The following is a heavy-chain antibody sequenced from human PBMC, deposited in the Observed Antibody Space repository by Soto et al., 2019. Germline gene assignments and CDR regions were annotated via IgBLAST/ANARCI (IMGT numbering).Heavy chain of an antibody. V-gene: IGHV3-49*03. CDR2: IRSKAYGGTT. D-gene: IGHD6-6*01. J-gene: IGHJ6*02. Sequence: GVLRLSCTASGFTFGDYAMSWFRQAPGKGQEWVGFIRSKAYGGTTEYAASVKGRFTISRDDSKSIAYLQMNSLKTEDTAVYYCTRDSSSSNYYYYGMDVWGQGTAVTVSS. CDR1: GFTFGDYA. CDR3: TRDSSSSNYYYYGMDV.